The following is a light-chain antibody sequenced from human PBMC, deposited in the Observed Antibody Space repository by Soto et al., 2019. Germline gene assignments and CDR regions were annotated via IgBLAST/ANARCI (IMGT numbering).Light chain of an antibody. V-gene: IGKV3-15*01. CDR1: QSVNRK. Sequence: EIVITQSPATLSVSPGGTATLSCRASQSVNRKVAWYQQKPGQAPRLLIYGASTRATGVPGRFSGSGSGTEFTLTISXLQSEDFAVYYCQQYNSWVTFGGGTKVDIK. J-gene: IGKJ4*01. CDR3: QQYNSWVT. CDR2: GAS.